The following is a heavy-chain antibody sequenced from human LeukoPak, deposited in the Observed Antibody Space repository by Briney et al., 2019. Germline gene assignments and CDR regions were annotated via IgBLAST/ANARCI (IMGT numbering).Heavy chain of an antibody. J-gene: IGHJ5*02. D-gene: IGHD3-10*01. V-gene: IGHV1-69*04. CDR1: GCTFSSYA. CDR2: IIPILGIA. CDR3: ARDHIGLRGVIILPEYWFDP. Sequence: GASVKVSCKASGCTFSSYAISWVRQAPGQGLEWMGRIIPILGIANYAQKFQGRVTITADKSTSTAYMELSSLRSEDTAVYYCARDHIGLRGVIILPEYWFDPWGQGTLVTVSS.